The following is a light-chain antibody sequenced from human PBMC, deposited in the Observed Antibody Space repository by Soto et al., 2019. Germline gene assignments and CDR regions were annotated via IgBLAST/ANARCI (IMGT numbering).Light chain of an antibody. J-gene: IGKJ4*01. CDR3: QQSYSTPRT. Sequence: DIQMTQSPSSLSAYVGDRVTITCRASQSISSYLNWYQQKPGKAPKLLIYAASSLQSGVPSRFSGSGSGTDFTLTISSLQPEDFATYYCQQSYSTPRTFGGGTMVDIK. V-gene: IGKV1-39*01. CDR2: AAS. CDR1: QSISSY.